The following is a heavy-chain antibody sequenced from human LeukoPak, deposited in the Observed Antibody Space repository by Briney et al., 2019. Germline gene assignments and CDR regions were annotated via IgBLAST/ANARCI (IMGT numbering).Heavy chain of an antibody. J-gene: IGHJ4*02. CDR2: ISSSSSFI. CDR3: ARVLSGSYVD. D-gene: IGHD1-26*01. Sequence: PGGSLRLSCAASGFIFSNYNMNWVRQAPGKGLEWVSSISSSSSFIYYADSVKGRFTISRDNAKNSLYLQMNSLRAEDTAVYYCARVLSGSYVDWGQGTLVTVSS. CDR1: GFIFSNYN. V-gene: IGHV3-21*04.